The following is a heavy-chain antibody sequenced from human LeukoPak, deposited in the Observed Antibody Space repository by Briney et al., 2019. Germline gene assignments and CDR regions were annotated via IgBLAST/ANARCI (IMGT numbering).Heavy chain of an antibody. J-gene: IGHJ4*02. Sequence: GESLKIFFKVSGYRFATYWIGWGRPMPGKGLEWMGIIYSPSFQGQVTISVDKSINTAYLQWSNLKASDTAMYYCATPYPREYCSSTTCYFNYWGQGTLVTVSS. D-gene: IGHD2-2*01. V-gene: IGHV5-51*01. CDR3: ATPYPREYCSSTTCYFNY. CDR2: I. CDR1: GYRFATYW.